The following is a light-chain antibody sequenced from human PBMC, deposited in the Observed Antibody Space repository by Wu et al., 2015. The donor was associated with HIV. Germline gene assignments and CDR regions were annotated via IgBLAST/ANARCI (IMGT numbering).Light chain of an antibody. J-gene: IGKJ1*01. V-gene: IGKV1-27*01. CDR2: AAS. Sequence: DIQLTQSPSFLSASVGDRVTITCRASHGIRSYLAWYQQKPGKAPKLLIYAASTLQSGVPSRFSGSGSGTDFTLTISSLQPEDVATYYCQKYNTAPWTFGQGTKVEMK. CDR3: QKYNTAPWT. CDR1: HGIRSY.